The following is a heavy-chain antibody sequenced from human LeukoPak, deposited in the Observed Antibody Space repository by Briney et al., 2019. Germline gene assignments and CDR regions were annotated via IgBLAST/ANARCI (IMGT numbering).Heavy chain of an antibody. CDR1: GGSISSYY. D-gene: IGHD1-20*01. Sequence: SETLSLTCTVSGGSISSYYWSWIRQPPGKGLEWIGYIYYSGSTNYNPSLKSRVTISVDTSKNQFSLKLSSVTAADTAVYYCARAPKYNWNDGFDIWGQGTMVTDSS. J-gene: IGHJ3*02. CDR3: ARAPKYNWNDGFDI. V-gene: IGHV4-59*01. CDR2: IYYSGST.